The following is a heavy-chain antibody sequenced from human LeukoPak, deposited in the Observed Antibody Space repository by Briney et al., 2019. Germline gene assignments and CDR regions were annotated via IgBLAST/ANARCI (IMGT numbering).Heavy chain of an antibody. CDR1: GFTFDDYA. D-gene: IGHD1-14*01. CDR3: AKDLDSEGGAVVDY. CDR2: ISWNSGSI. V-gene: IGHV3-9*01. Sequence: PGGSLRLSCAASGFTFDDYAMHWVRQAPGKGLEWVSGISWNSGSIGYADSVKGRFTISRDNAKNSLYLQMNSLRAEDTALYYCAKDLDSEGGAVVDYWGQGTLVTVSS. J-gene: IGHJ4*02.